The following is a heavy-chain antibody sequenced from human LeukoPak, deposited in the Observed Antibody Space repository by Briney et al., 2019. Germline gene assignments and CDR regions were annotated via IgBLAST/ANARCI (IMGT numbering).Heavy chain of an antibody. CDR2: ISSSSTYI. CDR3: ARGLGIAVAVSNWFDP. D-gene: IGHD6-19*01. V-gene: IGHV3-21*01. J-gene: IGHJ5*02. Sequence: GSLRLSCAASGFTFSSYSMNWVRQAPGKGLEWVSSISSSSTYIYYADSVKGRFTISRDNAKNSLYLQMNSLRAEDTAVYYCARGLGIAVAVSNWFDPWGQGTLVTVSS. CDR1: GFTFSSYS.